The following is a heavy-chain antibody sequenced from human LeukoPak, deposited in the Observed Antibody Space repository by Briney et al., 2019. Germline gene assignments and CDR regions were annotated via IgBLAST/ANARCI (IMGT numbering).Heavy chain of an antibody. J-gene: IGHJ3*02. Sequence: KASETLSLTCTVSGGSISSGGYSWTWIRQHPGKGLEWIGYIYYSGSTYYNPSLKSRVTISVDTSKNQFSLKLSSVTAADTAVYYCAAYYDSSGYYYAYDAFDIWGQGTMVTVSS. CDR3: AAYYDSSGYYYAYDAFDI. D-gene: IGHD3-22*01. CDR2: IYYSGST. V-gene: IGHV4-31*03. CDR1: GGSISSGGYS.